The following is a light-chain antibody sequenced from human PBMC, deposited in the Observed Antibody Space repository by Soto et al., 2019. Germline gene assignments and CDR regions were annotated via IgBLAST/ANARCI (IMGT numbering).Light chain of an antibody. CDR3: SSYAGSPVV. V-gene: IGLV2-8*01. CDR2: EVS. J-gene: IGLJ2*01. CDR1: SSDVGGYNY. Sequence: QSALTQPPSASGSPGQSVTISCTGTSSDVGGYNYVSWYQQHPGKAPKLMIYEVSKRPSGVPDRFSGSKSCNTASLTVSGIQAEDEADYYCSSYAGSPVVFGGGTKLTVL.